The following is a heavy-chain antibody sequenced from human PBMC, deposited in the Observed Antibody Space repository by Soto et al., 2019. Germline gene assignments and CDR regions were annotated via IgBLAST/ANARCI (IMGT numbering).Heavy chain of an antibody. J-gene: IGHJ6*02. V-gene: IGHV1-18*04. CDR1: GYTFTCYT. D-gene: IGHD3-10*01. CDR2: ISGYNGNT. Sequence: QVQLVQSGAEVKKPGASVKVSCKASGYTFTCYTIHWVRQAPGQGLEWMGWISGYNGNTNYAQKLQDRVTLTTDTSTSTAYMELRSLRSDDTAVYYCARDRGSGSYYYYGGDVWGQGTTVTVSS. CDR3: ARDRGSGSYYYYGGDV.